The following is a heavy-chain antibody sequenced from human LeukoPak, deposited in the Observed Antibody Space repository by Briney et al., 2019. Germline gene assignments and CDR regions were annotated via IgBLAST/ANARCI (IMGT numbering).Heavy chain of an antibody. CDR1: GGTFSSYA. V-gene: IGHV1-69*13. CDR2: IIPIFGTA. J-gene: IGHJ4*02. Sequence: ASVKVSCKASGGTFSSYAISWVRQAPGQGLEWMGGIIPIFGTANYAQKFQGRVTITADESTSTAYMELSNLRSEDTAVYYCARRRRDGYNYYFDYWGQGTLVTVSS. CDR3: ARRRRDGYNYYFDY. D-gene: IGHD5-24*01.